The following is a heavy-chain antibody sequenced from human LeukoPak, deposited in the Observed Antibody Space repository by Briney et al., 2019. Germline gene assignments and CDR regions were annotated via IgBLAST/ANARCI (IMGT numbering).Heavy chain of an antibody. J-gene: IGHJ4*02. Sequence: SVKVSCKASGGTFSSYAISWVRQAPGQGLEWMGGIIPIFGTANYAQKFQGRVTITADESTSTAYMELSSLRSEDTAVYYCARWWAYDSSGYYYSPFDYWGQGTLVTVSS. V-gene: IGHV1-69*13. CDR1: GGTFSSYA. CDR2: IIPIFGTA. D-gene: IGHD3-22*01. CDR3: ARWWAYDSSGYYYSPFDY.